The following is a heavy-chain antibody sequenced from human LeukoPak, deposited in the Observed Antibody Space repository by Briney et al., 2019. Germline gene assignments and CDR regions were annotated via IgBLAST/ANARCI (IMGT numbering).Heavy chain of an antibody. D-gene: IGHD1-26*01. V-gene: IGHV4-4*07. CDR2: IYTSGST. CDR1: GDSISSYY. CDR3: ARAAVGATPVYYYYYYYMDV. J-gene: IGHJ6*03. Sequence: PSETLSLTCTVTGDSISSYYWSWLRQPAGKGLEWIGRIYTSGSTNYNPSLKSRVTMSVDTSKNQFSLKLSSVTAADTAVYYCARAAVGATPVYYYYYYYMDVWGKGTTVTVSS.